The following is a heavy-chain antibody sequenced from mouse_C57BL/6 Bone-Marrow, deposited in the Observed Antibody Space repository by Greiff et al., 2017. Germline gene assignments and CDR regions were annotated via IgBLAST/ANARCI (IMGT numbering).Heavy chain of an antibody. J-gene: IGHJ3*01. CDR3: ARSYGSSFSWFAY. V-gene: IGHV1-19*01. D-gene: IGHD1-1*01. CDR2: INPYNGGT. CDR1: GYTFTDYY. Sequence: VQLQQSGPVLVKPGASVKMSCKASGYTFTDYYMNWVKQSHGKSLEWIGVINPYNGGTSYNQKFKGKATLTVDKSSSTAYMELNSLTSEDSAVDYCARSYGSSFSWFAYWGKGTLVTVSA.